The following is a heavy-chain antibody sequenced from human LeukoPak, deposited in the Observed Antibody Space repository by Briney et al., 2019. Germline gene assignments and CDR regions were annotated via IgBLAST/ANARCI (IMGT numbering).Heavy chain of an antibody. J-gene: IGHJ4*02. CDR2: ISAYNGNT. Sequence: ASVKVSCKASGYTLTSYGISWVRQAPGQGLEWTGWISAYNGNTNYAQKLQGRVTMTTDTSTSTAYMELRSLRSDDTAVYYCARARPGYCSSTSCYARTYYFDYWGQGTLVTVSS. V-gene: IGHV1-18*01. CDR3: ARARPGYCSSTSCYARTYYFDY. D-gene: IGHD2-2*01. CDR1: GYTLTSYG.